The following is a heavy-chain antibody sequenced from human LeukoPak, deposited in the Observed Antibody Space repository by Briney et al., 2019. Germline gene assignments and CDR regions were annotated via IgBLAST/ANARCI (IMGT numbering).Heavy chain of an antibody. CDR2: ISYDGSNK. V-gene: IGHV3-30*18. D-gene: IGHD3-10*01. CDR1: GFTFSNYG. CDR3: AKEPYVSHYYGSGGYRTSFFFDY. Sequence: QSGGSLRLSCAASGFTFSNYGIHWVRQAPGKGLEWVALISYDGSNKYYADSVKGRFTISRDNAKNTVYLQMNSLRPEDTSVYYCAKEPYVSHYYGSGGYRTSFFFDYWGQGTLVTVSS. J-gene: IGHJ4*02.